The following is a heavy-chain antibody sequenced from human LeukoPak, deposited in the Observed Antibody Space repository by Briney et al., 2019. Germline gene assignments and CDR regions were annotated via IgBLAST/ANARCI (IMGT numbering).Heavy chain of an antibody. CDR1: GGSISSSSYY. Sequence: SETLSLTCTVSGGSISSSSYYWGWIRQPPGKGLERIGGIYYSGSTYYNPSLKSRVTISVDTPKNQFSLKLSSVTAADTAVYYCARQRSTFGFDYWGQGTLVTVSS. CDR2: IYYSGST. V-gene: IGHV4-39*01. D-gene: IGHD2/OR15-2a*01. CDR3: ARQRSTFGFDY. J-gene: IGHJ4*02.